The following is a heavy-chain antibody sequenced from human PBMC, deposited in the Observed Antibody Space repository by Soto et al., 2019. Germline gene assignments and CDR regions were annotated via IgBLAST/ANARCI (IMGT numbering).Heavy chain of an antibody. CDR2: ISYDGSNK. V-gene: IGHV3-30-3*01. J-gene: IGHJ4*02. D-gene: IGHD4-4*01. CDR1: GFTFSSYA. Sequence: QVQLVESGGGVVQPGRSLRLSCAASGFTFSSYAMHWVRQAPGKGLEWVAVISYDGSNKYYADSVKGRFTISRDNSKNTLYLQMNSLGAEDTAVYYCARGRWLQSYFDYWGQGTLVTVSS. CDR3: ARGRWLQSYFDY.